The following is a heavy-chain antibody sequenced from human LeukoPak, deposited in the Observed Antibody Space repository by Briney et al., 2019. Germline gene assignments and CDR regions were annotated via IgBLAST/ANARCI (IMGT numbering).Heavy chain of an antibody. J-gene: IGHJ3*02. D-gene: IGHD7-27*01. CDR2: ISSSSSYI. CDR3: ARGSGNWAAGAFDI. V-gene: IGHV3-21*01. CDR1: GFTFSSYS. Sequence: GGSLRLSCAASGFTFSSYSMNWVRQAPGKGLEWVSSISSSSSYIYYADSVKGRFTISRDNAKKSLYLQMNSLRAEDTAVYYCARGSGNWAAGAFDIWGQGTMVTVSS.